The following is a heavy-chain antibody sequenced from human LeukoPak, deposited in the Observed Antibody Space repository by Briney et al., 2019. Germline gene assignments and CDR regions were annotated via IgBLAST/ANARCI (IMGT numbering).Heavy chain of an antibody. V-gene: IGHV5-51*01. D-gene: IGHD5-12*01. J-gene: IGHJ4*02. CDR2: IYPGDSDT. CDR1: GYNFTTFW. Sequence: GESLKISCKTSGYNFTTFWIGWVRQMPGKGLEWMGIIYPGDSDTRYSPSFQGQVTISADKSISTAYLQWSSLKASDTAMYYCARQGDIVATQDYWGQGTLVTVSS. CDR3: ARQGDIVATQDY.